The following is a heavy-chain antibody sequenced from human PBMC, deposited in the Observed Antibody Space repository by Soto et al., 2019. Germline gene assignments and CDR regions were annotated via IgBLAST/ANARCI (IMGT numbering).Heavy chain of an antibody. D-gene: IGHD4-17*01. J-gene: IGHJ6*02. CDR3: ARGLFGNGDYVGPGDRGYYYYGMDV. CDR2: INHSGST. V-gene: IGHV4-34*01. Sequence: SETLSLTCAVYGGSFSGYYWSWIRQPPGKGLEWIGEINHSGSTNYNPSLKSRVTISVDTSKNQFSLKLSSVTAADTAVYYCARGLFGNGDYVGPGDRGYYYYGMDVWGQGTTVTVSS. CDR1: GGSFSGYY.